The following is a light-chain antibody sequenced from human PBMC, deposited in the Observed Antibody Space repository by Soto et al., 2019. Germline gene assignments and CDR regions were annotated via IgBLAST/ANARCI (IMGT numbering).Light chain of an antibody. Sequence: EVVMTQSPASLSASPGERVTLSFSASQNILSSLAWYQQRPGQAPRLLIYDASTRATGIPPRFSGGGSGTEFTVTISSLQSEDFAIYYCQQYDIWPPYTFGQGTKVDIK. J-gene: IGKJ2*01. V-gene: IGKV3-15*01. CDR2: DAS. CDR3: QQYDIWPPYT. CDR1: QNILSS.